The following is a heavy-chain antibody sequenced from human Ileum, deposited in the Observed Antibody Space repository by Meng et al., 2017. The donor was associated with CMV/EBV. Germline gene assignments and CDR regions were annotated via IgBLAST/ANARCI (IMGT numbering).Heavy chain of an antibody. CDR2: RSSDGNT. CDR1: GFIDSNYG. V-gene: IGHV3-30*18. CDR3: TKENPQSDDN. Sequence: LVCSGSGFIDSNYGIHWVGQGQGKGLEWVAVRSSDGNTFYADSGKARFTISRENSKNTLYLQMNSLRVEDTAVYYCTKENPQSDDNWGQGTLVTVSS. J-gene: IGHJ4*02.